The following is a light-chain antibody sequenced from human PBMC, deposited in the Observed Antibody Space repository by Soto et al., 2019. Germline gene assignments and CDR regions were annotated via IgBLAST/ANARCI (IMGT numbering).Light chain of an antibody. Sequence: QSVLTQPASVSGSPGQSITISCTGSSRDIGSYDLVSWYQQFPGKAPKLIIYGVSSRPSGVSFRFSGSKSGNTASLTISGLQPEDESHYYCTSSTTSNTLIFGGGTKLTVL. V-gene: IGLV2-14*01. J-gene: IGLJ2*01. CDR3: TSSTTSNTLI. CDR2: GVS. CDR1: SRDIGSYDL.